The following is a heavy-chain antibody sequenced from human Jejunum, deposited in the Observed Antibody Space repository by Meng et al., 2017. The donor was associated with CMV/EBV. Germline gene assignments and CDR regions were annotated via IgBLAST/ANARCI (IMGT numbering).Heavy chain of an antibody. CDR2: INAGNGNT. D-gene: IGHD2-2*01. CDR1: GYSFTSYA. V-gene: IGHV1-3*01. J-gene: IGHJ4*02. Sequence: QAQLVQSGGEGKKPGASVKVSCKASGYSFTSYAMHWVRQAPGQRLEWMGWINAGNGNTKYSEKFQSRVTITRDTAASTAYMELSSLRSEDTAVYYCARTGCSSSSCYDYWGQGTLVTVSS. CDR3: ARTGCSSSSCYDY.